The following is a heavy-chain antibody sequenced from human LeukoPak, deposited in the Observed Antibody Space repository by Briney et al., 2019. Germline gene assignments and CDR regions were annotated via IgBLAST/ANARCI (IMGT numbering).Heavy chain of an antibody. CDR1: GFTFSSSA. J-gene: IGHJ6*02. CDR3: AKGRSVSCYGAMDV. D-gene: IGHD2-2*01. CDR2: TCGTGDIT. Sequence: GGSLRLSCATSGFTFSSSAMNWVRQAAAKGLEWVSSTCGTGDITYYADSVKGRFTVSRDNSNNMLYLQMNSLRADDTAIYFCAKGRSVSCYGAMDVWGQGTTVIVSS. V-gene: IGHV3-23*01.